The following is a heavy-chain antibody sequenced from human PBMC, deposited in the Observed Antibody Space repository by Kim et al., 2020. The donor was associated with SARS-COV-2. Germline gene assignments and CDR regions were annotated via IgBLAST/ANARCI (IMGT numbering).Heavy chain of an antibody. V-gene: IGHV3-15*01. Sequence: GGSLRLSCAASGFTFSNAWMSWVRQAPGKGLEWVGRIKSKTDGGTTDYAAPVKGRFTISRDDSKNTLYLQMNSLKTEDTAVYYCTTMDYDFWSGYYPSFDYWGQGTLVTVSS. J-gene: IGHJ4*02. CDR1: GFTFSNAW. D-gene: IGHD3-3*01. CDR2: IKSKTDGGTT. CDR3: TTMDYDFWSGYYPSFDY.